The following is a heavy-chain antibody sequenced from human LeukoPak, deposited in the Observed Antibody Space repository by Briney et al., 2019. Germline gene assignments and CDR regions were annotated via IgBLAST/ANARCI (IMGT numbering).Heavy chain of an antibody. CDR3: ARGPITRPAAGTVGDAFDI. CDR2: INHSGST. CDR1: GGSFSGYY. J-gene: IGHJ3*02. V-gene: IGHV4-34*01. Sequence: PSETLSLTCAVYGGSFSGYYWSWIRQPPGKGLEWIGEINHSGSTNYNPSLKSRVTISVDTSKNQFSLKLSSVTAADTAVYYCARGPITRPAAGTVGDAFDIWGQGTMVTVSS. D-gene: IGHD6-13*01.